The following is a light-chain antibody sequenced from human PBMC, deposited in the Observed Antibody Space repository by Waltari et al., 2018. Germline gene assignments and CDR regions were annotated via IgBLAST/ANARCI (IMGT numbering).Light chain of an antibody. V-gene: IGKV3-11*01. Sequence: EIVLTQSPATLSLSPGERANLPGRASQNLSSYFAWYQQKPGQPPRLLIYDASNRAAGIPARFSGTGSGTDFTLTISSLEPEDFVVYYCQQRSNWPLTFGGGTKVEI. CDR3: QQRSNWPLT. CDR2: DAS. J-gene: IGKJ4*01. CDR1: QNLSSY.